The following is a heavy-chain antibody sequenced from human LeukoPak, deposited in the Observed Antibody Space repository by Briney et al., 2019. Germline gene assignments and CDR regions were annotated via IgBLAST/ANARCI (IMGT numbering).Heavy chain of an antibody. D-gene: IGHD6-19*01. CDR2: ISSSSSTI. CDR3: ARNHVAVAGTVFDY. Sequence: PGGSLRLSCAASGFTFSSYSMNWVRHAPGKGLEWVSYISSSSSTIYYADSVKGRFTISRDNAKNSLYLQMNSLRAEDTAVYYCARNHVAVAGTVFDYWGQGTLVTVSS. V-gene: IGHV3-48*01. J-gene: IGHJ4*02. CDR1: GFTFSSYS.